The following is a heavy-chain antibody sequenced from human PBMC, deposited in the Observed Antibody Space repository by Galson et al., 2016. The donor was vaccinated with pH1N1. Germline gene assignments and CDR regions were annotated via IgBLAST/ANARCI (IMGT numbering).Heavy chain of an antibody. CDR1: GGSISSYY. Sequence: SETLSLTCTVSGGSISSYYWSWIRQPPGKELGWIGYIYSSGSTNSNPSLKSQVTISVDTSKNQLSPKLSSVTAADTPVYYCAISVWFGELGHWFDYWGQGTLVTVSS. V-gene: IGHV4-59*08. J-gene: IGHJ4*02. CDR2: IYSSGST. D-gene: IGHD3-10*01. CDR3: AISVWFGELGHWFDY.